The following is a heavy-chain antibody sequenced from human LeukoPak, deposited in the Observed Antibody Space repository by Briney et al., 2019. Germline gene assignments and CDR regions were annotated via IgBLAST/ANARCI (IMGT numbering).Heavy chain of an antibody. D-gene: IGHD6-13*01. J-gene: IGHJ4*02. CDR1: VYTFTGYY. V-gene: IGHV1-2*02. CDR3: ARGYSSSWYEY. CDR2: INPNSGGT. Sequence: ASVKVSCKSSVYTFTGYYMHWVRQAPGQGLAWMGWINPNSGGTNYAQKFQGRVTMTRDTSISTAYMELSRLRSDDTAVYYCARGYSSSWYEYWGQGTLVTVSS.